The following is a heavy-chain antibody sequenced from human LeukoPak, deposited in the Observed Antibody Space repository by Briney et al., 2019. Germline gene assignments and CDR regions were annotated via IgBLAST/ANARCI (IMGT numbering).Heavy chain of an antibody. CDR1: GGSISSGGYS. CDR2: IYHSGST. J-gene: IGHJ3*02. V-gene: IGHV4-30-2*01. D-gene: IGHD1-7*01. CDR3: ARLVLSSGNYLDVFDI. Sequence: PSETLSLTCAVSGGSISSGGYSWSWIRQPPGKGLEWIGYIYHSGSTYYNPSLKSRVTISVDRSKNQFSLKLSSVTAADTAVYYCARLVLSSGNYLDVFDIWGQGTMVTVSS.